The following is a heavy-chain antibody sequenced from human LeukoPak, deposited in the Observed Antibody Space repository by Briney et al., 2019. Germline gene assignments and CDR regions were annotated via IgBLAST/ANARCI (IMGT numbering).Heavy chain of an antibody. D-gene: IGHD4-11*01. Sequence: GGSLSLSCAASGCTFRGYGMSWVRQAPGKGLEWVSAIRGSGVTTYYADSVKGRFTISRDNSRTTLYLLMNSLRAEDTAVYYCAKDAAANVDYPYYFDYWGQGALVTVSS. CDR2: IRGSGVTT. CDR1: GCTFRGYG. J-gene: IGHJ4*02. CDR3: AKDAAANVDYPYYFDY. V-gene: IGHV3-23*01.